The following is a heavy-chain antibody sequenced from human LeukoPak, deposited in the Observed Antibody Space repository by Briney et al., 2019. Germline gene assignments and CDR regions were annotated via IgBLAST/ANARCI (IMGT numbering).Heavy chain of an antibody. J-gene: IGHJ3*02. Sequence: GGSLRLSCAASGFTFSSYAMSWVRQAPGKGLEWVSAISGSGGSTYYADSVKGRFTISRDNSRNTLYLQMNSLRAEDTAVYYCAKGYYYDSSGYHGRAFDIWGQGTMVTVSS. D-gene: IGHD3-22*01. CDR2: ISGSGGST. CDR1: GFTFSSYA. CDR3: AKGYYYDSSGYHGRAFDI. V-gene: IGHV3-23*01.